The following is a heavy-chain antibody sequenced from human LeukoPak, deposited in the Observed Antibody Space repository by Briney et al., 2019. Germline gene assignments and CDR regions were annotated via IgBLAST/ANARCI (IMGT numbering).Heavy chain of an antibody. CDR1: GGSISSSSYY. Sequence: PSETLSLTCTVSGGSISSSSYYWGSIRQPPGKWLEWIGSIYYSGSTYYNPSLKSRVTISVDTSKNQFSLKLSSVTAADTAVYYCARLRVAVIDYWGQGTLVTVSS. V-gene: IGHV4-39*01. D-gene: IGHD6-19*01. CDR3: ARLRVAVIDY. CDR2: IYYSGST. J-gene: IGHJ4*02.